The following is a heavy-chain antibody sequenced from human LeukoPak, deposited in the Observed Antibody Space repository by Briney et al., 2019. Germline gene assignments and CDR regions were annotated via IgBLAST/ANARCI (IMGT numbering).Heavy chain of an antibody. V-gene: IGHV3-66*02. CDR2: FYRGGST. D-gene: IGHD3-22*01. CDR3: ARYYDSSGYTQGAFDI. Sequence: GGSLRLSCVASGFSVSTNFMRWVRQAPGKGLEWVSSFYRGGSTYYGDSVKGRFTTSRDHSMNTVYLQMNSLRAEDTAVYYCARYYDSSGYTQGAFDIWGQGTMVTVS. CDR1: GFSVSTNF. J-gene: IGHJ3*02.